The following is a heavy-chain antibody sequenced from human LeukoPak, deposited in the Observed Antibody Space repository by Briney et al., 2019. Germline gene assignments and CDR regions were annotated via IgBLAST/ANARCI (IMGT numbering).Heavy chain of an antibody. J-gene: IGHJ6*03. CDR2: TSFDGSNK. CDR1: GFTFSNYV. Sequence: GGSLRLSCAASGFTFSNYVMHWVRQAPGKGLEWVAVTSFDGSNKYYADSVRGRFTISRDNSKNTLHLQMNSLRSEDTAFYYCARDRRYYYYMDVWGKGTTVTVSS. CDR3: ARDRRYYYYMDV. V-gene: IGHV3-30*04.